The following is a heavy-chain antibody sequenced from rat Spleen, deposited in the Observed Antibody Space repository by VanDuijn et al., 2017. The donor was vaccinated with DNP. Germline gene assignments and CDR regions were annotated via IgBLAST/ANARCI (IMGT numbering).Heavy chain of an antibody. Sequence: EVQLQESGPGLVKPSQSLSLTCSVTGYSITSNYWGWIRKFPGNKMEWIGHISYSGRTTYNPSLKSRISITRDTSKNQFFLQLNSVSTEDTATYYCARPYFNNQGGFAYWGQGTRVTVSS. D-gene: IGHD1-4*01. CDR3: ARPYFNNQGGFAY. CDR2: ISYSGRT. CDR1: GYSITSNY. J-gene: IGHJ3*01. V-gene: IGHV3-1*01.